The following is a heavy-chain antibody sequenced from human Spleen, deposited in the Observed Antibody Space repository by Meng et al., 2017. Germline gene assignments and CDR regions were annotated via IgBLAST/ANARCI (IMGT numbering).Heavy chain of an antibody. CDR3: ASAYDSNGYGPLDH. V-gene: IGHV1-3*01. CDR1: GYTFTNYP. J-gene: IGHJ4*02. D-gene: IGHD3-22*01. CDR2: INPGNGNT. Sequence: VQLVQSGAEVKKTGASVKVSCKASGYTFTNYPMNWVRQAPGQRLEWLGWINPGNGNTEYSQKFQGRVTITRDTSATTAYMELSSLRSEDTAVYYCASAYDSNGYGPLDHWGQGTLVTVSS.